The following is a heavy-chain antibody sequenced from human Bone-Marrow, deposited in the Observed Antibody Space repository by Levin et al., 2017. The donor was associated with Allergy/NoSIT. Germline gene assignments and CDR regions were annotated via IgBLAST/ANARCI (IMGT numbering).Heavy chain of an antibody. CDR2: ISGSGGST. CDR1: GFTFSSYA. D-gene: IGHD1-7*01. Sequence: GGSLRLSCAASGFTFSSYAMSWVRQAPGKGLEWVSAISGSGGSTYYADSVKGRFTISRDNSKNTLYLQMNSLRAEDTAVYYCAPLGGITGTSLDYYYGMDVWGQGTTVTVSS. J-gene: IGHJ6*02. CDR3: APLGGITGTSLDYYYGMDV. V-gene: IGHV3-23*01.